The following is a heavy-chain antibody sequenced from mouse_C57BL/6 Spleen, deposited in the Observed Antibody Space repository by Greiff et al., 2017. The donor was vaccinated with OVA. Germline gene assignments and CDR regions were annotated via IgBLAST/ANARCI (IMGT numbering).Heavy chain of an antibody. J-gene: IGHJ4*01. CDR2: INPNNGGT. V-gene: IGHV1-18*01. D-gene: IGHD2-1*01. Sequence: EVQVVESGPELVKPGASVKIPCKASGYTFTDYNMDWVKQSHGKSLEWIGDINPNNGGTIYNQKFKGKATLTVDKSSSTAYMELRSLTSEDTAVYYCARGSYGNYLYYAMDYWGQGTSVTVSS. CDR1: GYTFTDYN. CDR3: ARGSYGNYLYYAMDY.